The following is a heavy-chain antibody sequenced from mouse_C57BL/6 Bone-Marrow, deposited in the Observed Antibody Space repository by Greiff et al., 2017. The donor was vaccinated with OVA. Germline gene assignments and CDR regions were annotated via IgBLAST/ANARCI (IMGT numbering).Heavy chain of an antibody. CDR3: ASPYDGYYVGFAY. Sequence: VQLQQSGAELVKPGASVKMSCKASGYTFTSYWITWVKQRPGQGLEWIGDIYPGSGSTNYNETFKSKATLTVDTSSSTAYMQLSSLTSEDSAVYYCASPYDGYYVGFAYWGQGTLVTVSA. V-gene: IGHV1-55*01. CDR1: GYTFTSYW. J-gene: IGHJ3*01. CDR2: IYPGSGST. D-gene: IGHD2-3*01.